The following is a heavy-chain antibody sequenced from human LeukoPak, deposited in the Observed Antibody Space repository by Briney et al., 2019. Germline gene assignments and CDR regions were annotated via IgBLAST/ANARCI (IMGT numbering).Heavy chain of an antibody. CDR1: GYTFTGYY. J-gene: IGHJ5*02. CDR2: INPNSGGT. D-gene: IGHD3-10*01. Sequence: ASVNVSCKASGYTFTGYYMHWVRQAPGQGLEWMGWINPNSGGTNYAQKFQGRVTMTRDTSISTAYMELSRLRSDDTAVYCCARAMVRGATNWYDPWGQGTLVTVSS. CDR3: ARAMVRGATNWYDP. V-gene: IGHV1-2*02.